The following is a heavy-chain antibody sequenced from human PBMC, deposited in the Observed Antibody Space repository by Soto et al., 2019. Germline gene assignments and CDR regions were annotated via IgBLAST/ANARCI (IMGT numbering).Heavy chain of an antibody. D-gene: IGHD3-9*01. CDR1: GFTFDDYA. Sequence: GGSLRLSCAASGFTFDDYAMHWVRQAPGKGLEWVSGISWNSGSIGYADSVKGRFTISRDNAKNSLYLQMNSLRAEDTALYYCAKVTFHHFDWLLYFDYWGQGTLVTVSS. CDR3: AKVTFHHFDWLLYFDY. J-gene: IGHJ4*02. CDR2: ISWNSGSI. V-gene: IGHV3-9*01.